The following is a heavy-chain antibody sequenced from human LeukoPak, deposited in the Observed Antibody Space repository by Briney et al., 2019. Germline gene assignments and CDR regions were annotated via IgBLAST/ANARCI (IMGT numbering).Heavy chain of an antibody. D-gene: IGHD4-23*01. CDR2: ISGSGGTT. CDR3: AKESSWGTVVTPGGPSA. V-gene: IGHV3-23*01. J-gene: IGHJ5*02. CDR1: GFTFRSYA. Sequence: GGSLRLSCAASGFTFRSYAMNWVRQTPGKGLEWVSAISGSGGTTYYADSVKGRFTISRDNSKNTLYLQMNSLRAEDTAVYYCAKESSWGTVVTPGGPSAWGQGTLVTVSS.